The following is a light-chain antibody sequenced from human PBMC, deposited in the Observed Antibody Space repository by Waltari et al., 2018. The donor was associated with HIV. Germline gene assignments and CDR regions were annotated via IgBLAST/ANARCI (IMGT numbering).Light chain of an antibody. CDR1: RSNLGDGSF. CDR2: SDI. J-gene: IGLJ2*01. CDR3: QSYDSSLRASV. Sequence: QSALTPPPSVSGAPGQRVTISCPGNRSNLGDGSFVNWYQHLPGTAPKLIVYSDINRPSGVPDRFSGSKSGTSASLVITGLQAEDEADYYCQSYDSSLRASVFGGGTKLTVL. V-gene: IGLV1-40*01.